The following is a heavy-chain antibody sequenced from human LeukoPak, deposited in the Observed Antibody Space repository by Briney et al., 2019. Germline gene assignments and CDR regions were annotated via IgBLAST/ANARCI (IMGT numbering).Heavy chain of an antibody. CDR2: INPNSGGT. Sequence: GASVKVSCKASGYTFTGYYMHWVRRAPGQGLEWMGWINPNSGGTNYAQKFQGRVTMTRDTSISTAYMEPSRLRSDDTAVYYCARFQVVPAANWFDPWGQGTLVTVSS. V-gene: IGHV1-2*02. CDR3: ARFQVVPAANWFDP. D-gene: IGHD2-2*01. J-gene: IGHJ5*02. CDR1: GYTFTGYY.